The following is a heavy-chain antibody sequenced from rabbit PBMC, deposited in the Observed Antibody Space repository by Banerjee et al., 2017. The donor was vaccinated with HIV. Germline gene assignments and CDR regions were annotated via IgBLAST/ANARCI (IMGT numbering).Heavy chain of an antibody. CDR3: AREGANSAGFSL. J-gene: IGHJ4*01. Sequence: QSLVESGGGLVKPGASLTLTCKASGFSFSSGYYMCWVRQAPGKGLEWIACIYTGSSGSTYYASWAKGRFTISKTSSTTVTLQMTSLTAADTATYFCAREGANSAGFSLWGPGTLVTVS. D-gene: IGHD7-1*01. CDR1: GFSFSSGYY. CDR2: IYTGSSGST. V-gene: IGHV1S40*01.